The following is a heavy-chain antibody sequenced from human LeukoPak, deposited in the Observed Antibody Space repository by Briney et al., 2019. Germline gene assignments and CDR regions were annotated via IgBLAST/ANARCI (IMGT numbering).Heavy chain of an antibody. CDR3: ARAPNYYDSSGYLEFDY. J-gene: IGHJ4*02. CDR2: IYYSGST. Sequence: SETLSLTCTVSGGSISSYYWSWIRQPPGKGLEWIGYIYYSGSTNYNPSPKSRVTISVDTSKNQFSLKLSSVTAADTAVYYCARAPNYYDSSGYLEFDYWGQGTLVTVSS. D-gene: IGHD3-22*01. CDR1: GGSISSYY. V-gene: IGHV4-59*01.